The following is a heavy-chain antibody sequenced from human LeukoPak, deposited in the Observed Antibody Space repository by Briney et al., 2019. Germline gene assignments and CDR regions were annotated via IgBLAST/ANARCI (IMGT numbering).Heavy chain of an antibody. J-gene: IGHJ4*02. V-gene: IGHV3-21*01. D-gene: IGHD4-17*01. CDR2: ISSISYI. Sequence: GGSLRLSCAGSGFTFSTYDMNWVRQAPGKGLEWVSSISSISYIYYAELVKGRFTISRDTAKNSLYLEMNSLRAEDTAVYYCARDQYGDYALDYWGQGTLVTVSS. CDR3: ARDQYGDYALDY. CDR1: GFTFSTYD.